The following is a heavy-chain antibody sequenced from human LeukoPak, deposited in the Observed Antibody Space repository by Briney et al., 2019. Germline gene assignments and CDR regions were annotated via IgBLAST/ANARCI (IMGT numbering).Heavy chain of an antibody. D-gene: IGHD3-22*01. CDR1: GGSFSGYY. CDR3: ARGNRNYYDSSGYHY. V-gene: IGHV4-34*01. CDR2: INHSGST. J-gene: IGHJ4*02. Sequence: PSETLSLTCAVYGGSFSGYYWSWIRQPPGKGLEWIGEINHSGSTNYNPSLKSRVTISVDTSKNQFSLKPSSVTAADTAVYYCARGNRNYYDSSGYHYWGQGTLVTVSS.